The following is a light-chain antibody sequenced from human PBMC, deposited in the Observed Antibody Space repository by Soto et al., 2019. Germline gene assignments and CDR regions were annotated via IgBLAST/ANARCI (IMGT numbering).Light chain of an antibody. V-gene: IGLV1-36*01. Sequence: QSALTQPPSVSGAPRQRVTISCSGSSSNIGNNAVNWYQQLPGKAPKLLIYYDDLLPSWVSDRFSGSKSGTSASLAISGLQSEDEADYYCAAWDDSLNRHVFGTGTKVTVL. J-gene: IGLJ1*01. CDR2: YDD. CDR1: SSNIGNNA. CDR3: AAWDDSLNRHV.